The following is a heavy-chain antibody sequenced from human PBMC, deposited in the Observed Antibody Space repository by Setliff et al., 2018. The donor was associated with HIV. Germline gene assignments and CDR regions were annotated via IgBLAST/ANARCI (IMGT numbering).Heavy chain of an antibody. V-gene: IGHV1-69*13. Sequence: SVKVSCKASGGTFSSYAISWVRQAPGQGLEWMGGIIPNFGTANYAQKFQGRVTITADESTSTAYMELSSLRSEDTAVYYCARGLADCGGDCYPDSHYCYYYGIDVWGQGTTVTVSS. CDR1: GGTFSSYA. CDR2: IIPNFGTA. D-gene: IGHD2-21*02. CDR3: ARGLADCGGDCYPDSHYCYYYGIDV. J-gene: IGHJ6*02.